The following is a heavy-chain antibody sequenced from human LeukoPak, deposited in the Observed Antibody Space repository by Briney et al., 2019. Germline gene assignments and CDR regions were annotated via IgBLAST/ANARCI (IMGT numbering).Heavy chain of an antibody. CDR2: ISGGGGTT. V-gene: IGHV3-23*01. Sequence: GGSLRLSCAASGFTFSSYAMSWVRQAPGKGLEWVSSISGGGGTTYYADSVKGRFTISRDNSKNTLYLQVNSLRAEDTAVYYCAKDPRAYCTSTSCYFFDYWGQGTLVTVSS. J-gene: IGHJ4*02. CDR3: AKDPRAYCTSTSCYFFDY. D-gene: IGHD2-2*01. CDR1: GFTFSSYA.